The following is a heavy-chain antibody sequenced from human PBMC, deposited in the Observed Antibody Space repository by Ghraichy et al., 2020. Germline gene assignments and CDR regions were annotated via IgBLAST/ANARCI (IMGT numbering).Heavy chain of an antibody. J-gene: IGHJ4*01. D-gene: IGHD6-6*01. V-gene: IGHV1-2*02. CDR1: GYTFTGYY. CDR3: AREFSRALRAARHALGY. Sequence: ASVKVSCKASGYTFTGYYMHWVRQAPGQGLEWMGWINPNSGGTNYAQKFQGRVTMTRDTSISTAYMELSSLRSDDTAVYYCAREFSRALRAARHALGYWGHGNVVTVSS. CDR2: INPNSGGT.